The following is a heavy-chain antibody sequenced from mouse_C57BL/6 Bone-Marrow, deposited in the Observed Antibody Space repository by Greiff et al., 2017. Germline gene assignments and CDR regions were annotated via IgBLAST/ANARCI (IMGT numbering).Heavy chain of an antibody. CDR2: ICWDDDK. CDR1: GFSLSTFGMG. J-gene: IGHJ4*01. CDR3: AGIAGDYGYGGNGMDY. V-gene: IGHV8-8*01. Sequence: QVQLKEPGPGILQPSQTLSLTCSFSGFSLSTFGMGVGWIRPPSGKGLEWLAHICWDDDKYYNPALKSRLTLSKDTSKNQVFLKIANVDTADTATDYCAGIAGDYGYGGNGMDYWGQGTSVTVS. D-gene: IGHD2-14*01.